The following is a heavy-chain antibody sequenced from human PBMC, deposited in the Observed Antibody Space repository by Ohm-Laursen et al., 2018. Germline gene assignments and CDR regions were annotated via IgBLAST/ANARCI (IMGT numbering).Heavy chain of an antibody. CDR2: IYYSGST. V-gene: IGHV4-59*01. CDR3: ARNYYDSSGYFLLD. Sequence: TLSLTCTVSGGSISSYYWSWIRQPPGKGLEWIGYIYYSGSTNYNPSLKSRVTISVDTSKNQFSLKLSSVTAADTAVYYCARNYYDSSGYFLLDWGQGTLVTVSS. D-gene: IGHD3-22*01. J-gene: IGHJ4*02. CDR1: GGSISSYY.